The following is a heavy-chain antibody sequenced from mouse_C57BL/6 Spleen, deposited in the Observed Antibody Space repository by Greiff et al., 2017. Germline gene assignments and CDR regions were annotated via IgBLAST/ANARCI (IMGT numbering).Heavy chain of an antibody. CDR1: GFTFSDYG. CDR3: ARKDYYGSSFDY. V-gene: IGHV5-17*01. D-gene: IGHD1-1*01. J-gene: IGHJ2*01. Sequence: EVQLMESGGGLVKPGGSLKLSCAASGFTFSDYGMHWVRQAPEKGLEWVAYISSGSSTIYYADTVKGRFTISRDNAKNTLFLQMTSLRSEDTAMYYCARKDYYGSSFDYWGQGTTLTVSS. CDR2: ISSGSSTI.